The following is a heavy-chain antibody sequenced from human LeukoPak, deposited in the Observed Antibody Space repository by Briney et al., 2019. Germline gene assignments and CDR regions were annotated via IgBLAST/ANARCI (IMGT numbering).Heavy chain of an antibody. J-gene: IGHJ4*02. D-gene: IGHD4-17*01. Sequence: SETLSLTCTVSGGSISSYYWSWIRQPAGKGLEWIGRIYTSGSTNYNPSLKSRVTMSVDTSKNQLSLKLSSVTAADTAVYYCARDGDDNDYGVVLDYWGQGTLVTVSS. V-gene: IGHV4-4*07. CDR2: IYTSGST. CDR1: GGSISSYY. CDR3: ARDGDDNDYGVVLDY.